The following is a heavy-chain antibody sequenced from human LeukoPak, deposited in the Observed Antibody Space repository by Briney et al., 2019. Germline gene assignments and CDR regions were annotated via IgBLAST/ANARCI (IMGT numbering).Heavy chain of an antibody. CDR3: ARVSLRSWPPYYYYMDV. D-gene: IGHD3-3*02. CDR2: TYYSGST. J-gene: IGHJ6*03. V-gene: IGHV4-59*11. CDR1: GGSISSHY. Sequence: PSETLSLTCTVSGGSISSHYWGWIRPPPGKGLEWNGYTYYSGSTNYNPSLKSRVTISVDTSKNQFSLKLSSVTAADTAVYYCARVSLRSWPPYYYYMDVWGKGTTVTVSS.